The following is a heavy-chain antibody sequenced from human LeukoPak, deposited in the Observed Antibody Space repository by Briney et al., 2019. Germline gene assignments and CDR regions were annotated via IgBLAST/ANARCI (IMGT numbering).Heavy chain of an antibody. J-gene: IGHJ6*03. CDR3: ARGPVLQPAWHDYVWGSTKDYYMDV. CDR1: RYTFTSYG. CDR2: ISAYNGNT. D-gene: IGHD3-16*01. V-gene: IGHV1-18*01. Sequence: AALKDSSKASRYTFTSYGISWVRQAPGQGVEWMGCISAYNGNTNYAQKLQGRVTMTTDTSTSTAYMELRSLRSDDTAVYYCARGPVLQPAWHDYVWGSTKDYYMDVWGKGTTVTISS.